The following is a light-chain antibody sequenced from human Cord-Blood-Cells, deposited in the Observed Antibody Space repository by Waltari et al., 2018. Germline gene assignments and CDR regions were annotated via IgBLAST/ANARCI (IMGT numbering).Light chain of an antibody. V-gene: IGKV3-20*01. J-gene: IGKJ4*01. CDR2: GAS. CDR3: QQSGSSPLT. Sequence: MVWTQSPGPRSLSLGERATLPCRAIHSVSSSYLAWYQQKPGQSPRLLIYGASSRATGIPDRFSGSGSGTDFTLTISRLEPEDFAVYYCQQSGSSPLTFGRGTKVEIK. CDR1: HSVSSSY.